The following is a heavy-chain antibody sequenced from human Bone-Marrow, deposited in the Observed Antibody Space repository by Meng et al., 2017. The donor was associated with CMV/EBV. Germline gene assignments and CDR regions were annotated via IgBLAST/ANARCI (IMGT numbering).Heavy chain of an antibody. J-gene: IGHJ4*02. Sequence: ASVKVSCKASGYTFTDYYIHWVRQAPGQGLEWMGWINPNSGVTNYAQKFQGRVTMTRDTSVSTAYMELSRLRSDDTAVYYCARVIGRSLLNHPLPFDYWGPGPLVTVSS. V-gene: IGHV1-2*02. CDR1: GYTFTDYY. CDR2: INPNSGVT. CDR3: ARVIGRSLLNHPLPFDY. D-gene: IGHD3-22*01.